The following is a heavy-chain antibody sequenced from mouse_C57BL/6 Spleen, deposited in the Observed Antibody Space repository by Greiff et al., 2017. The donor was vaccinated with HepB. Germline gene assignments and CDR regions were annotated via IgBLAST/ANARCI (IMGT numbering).Heavy chain of an antibody. Sequence: VKLKQPGAELVKPGASVKLSCKASGYTFTSYWMHWVKQRPGRGLEWIGRIDPNSGGTKYNEKFKSKATLTVDKPSSTAYMQLSSLTSEDSAVYYCARSYYTLYYYAMDYWGQGTSVTVSS. V-gene: IGHV1-72*01. CDR1: GYTFTSYW. J-gene: IGHJ4*01. D-gene: IGHD2-12*01. CDR3: ARSYYTLYYYAMDY. CDR2: IDPNSGGT.